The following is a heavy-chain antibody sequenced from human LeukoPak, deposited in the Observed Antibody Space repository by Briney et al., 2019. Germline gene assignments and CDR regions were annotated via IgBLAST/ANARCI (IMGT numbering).Heavy chain of an antibody. CDR3: ARSANIAVAGPFDY. CDR2: ISAYNGNT. V-gene: IGHV1-18*01. D-gene: IGHD6-19*01. Sequence: ASVKVSCTASGYTFTNYGISWGRQAPGQGVEWMGWISAYNGNTNYAQKLQGRVTMTTDTSTSTAYMELRSLRSDDTAVYYCARSANIAVAGPFDYWGQGTLVTVSS. J-gene: IGHJ4*02. CDR1: GYTFTNYG.